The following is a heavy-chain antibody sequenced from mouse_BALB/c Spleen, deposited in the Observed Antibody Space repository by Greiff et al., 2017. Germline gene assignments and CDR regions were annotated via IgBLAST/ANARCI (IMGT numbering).Heavy chain of an antibody. V-gene: IGHV10-1*01. J-gene: IGHJ1*01. CDR3: VRQGNWDYCYFDV. D-gene: IGHD4-1*01. CDR2: IRSKSNNYAS. Sequence: EVKLMESGGGLVQPKGSLKLSCAASGFTFNTYAMNWVRQAPGKGLEWVARIRSKSNNYASSYADSVKDTFTISRDDSQRMLYLQMNNLKTEDTAMYYCVRQGNWDYCYFDVWGAGTTVTVSS. CDR1: GFTFNTYA.